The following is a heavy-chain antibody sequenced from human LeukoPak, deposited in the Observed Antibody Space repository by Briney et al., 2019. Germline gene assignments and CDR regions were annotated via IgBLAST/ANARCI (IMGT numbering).Heavy chain of an antibody. D-gene: IGHD3-16*02. CDR1: GGSFSGYY. V-gene: IGHV4-34*01. J-gene: IGHJ4*02. CDR2: INHSGST. Sequence: PSETLSLTCAVYGGSFSGYYWSWLRQPPGKGLEWIGEINHSGSTNYNPSLKSRVTISVDTSKNQFSLKLSSVTAADTAVYYCAFHDYVWGSYRHFDYWGQGTLVTVSS. CDR3: AFHDYVWGSYRHFDY.